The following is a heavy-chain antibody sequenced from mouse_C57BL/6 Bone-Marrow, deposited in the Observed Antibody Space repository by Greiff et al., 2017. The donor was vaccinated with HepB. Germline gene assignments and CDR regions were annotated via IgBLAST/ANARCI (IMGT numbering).Heavy chain of an antibody. J-gene: IGHJ4*01. V-gene: IGHV1-42*01. Sequence: VQLQQSGPELVKPGASVKISCKASGYSLTGYYMNWVKQSPEKSLEWIGEINPSTGGTTYNQKFKAKATLTVDKSSSTAYMQLKSLTSEDSAVYYCARGFTGAMDYWGQGTSVTVSS. CDR1: GYSLTGYY. D-gene: IGHD1-1*01. CDR3: ARGFTGAMDY. CDR2: INPSTGGT.